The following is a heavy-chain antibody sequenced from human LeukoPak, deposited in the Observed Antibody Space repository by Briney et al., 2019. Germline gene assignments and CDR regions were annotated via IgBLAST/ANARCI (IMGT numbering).Heavy chain of an antibody. V-gene: IGHV4-4*07. Sequence: SETLSLTCTVSGGSISSYHWSWIRQPAGKGLEWIGRIYTSGSTNYNPSLKSRVTMSVDTSKNQFSLKLSSVTAADTAVYYCARVGRSLSGSHYYFDYWGQGTLVTVSS. CDR2: IYTSGST. D-gene: IGHD1-26*01. CDR1: GGSISSYH. CDR3: ARVGRSLSGSHYYFDY. J-gene: IGHJ4*02.